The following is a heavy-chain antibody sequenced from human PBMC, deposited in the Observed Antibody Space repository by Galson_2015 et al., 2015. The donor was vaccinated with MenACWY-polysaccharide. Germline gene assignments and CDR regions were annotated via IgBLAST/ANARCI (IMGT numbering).Heavy chain of an antibody. V-gene: IGHV4-31*03. CDR3: ARGVYCGGDCYSGTDY. CDR1: GGSVSGSVIYH. J-gene: IGHJ4*02. CDR2: IHGGGST. Sequence: TLSLICTVSGGSVSGSVIYHWTWIRQHPGKGLEWIGFIHGGGSTFYNPSLSSRVSISRDTSKNQFSLRLSSVTGADTAVYYCARGVYCGGDCYSGTDYWGQGTLVTVSS. D-gene: IGHD2-21*02.